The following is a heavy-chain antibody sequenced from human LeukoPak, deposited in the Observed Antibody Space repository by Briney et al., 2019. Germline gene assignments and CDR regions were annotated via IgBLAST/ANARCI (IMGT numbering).Heavy chain of an antibody. J-gene: IGHJ3*01. CDR3: ARDTSGWYNDAFDL. Sequence: GGSLRLSCVASGFGFSFYSMNWVRQAPGKGLEWLSYISSDSSSIYDADSVKGRFTISRDNVKNSLYLQMNSLRDEDTAVYYCARDTSGWYNDAFDLWGQGTRVIVSS. CDR1: GFGFSFYS. CDR2: ISSDSSSI. V-gene: IGHV3-48*02. D-gene: IGHD6-19*01.